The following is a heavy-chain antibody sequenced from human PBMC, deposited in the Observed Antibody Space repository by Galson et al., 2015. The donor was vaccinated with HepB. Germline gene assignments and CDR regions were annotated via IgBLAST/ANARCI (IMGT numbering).Heavy chain of an antibody. D-gene: IGHD6-6*01. CDR3: VRGVGYTNSTGNDAFEI. V-gene: IGHV3-11*06. Sequence: SLRLSCAASGFTFSDYYMNWIRQAPGKGLEWVSYLSSTGTYTNYADSVKGRFTISRDNAKNTLFLQMNSLRAEDTAVYYCVRGVGYTNSTGNDAFEIWGQGTMVSVSS. J-gene: IGHJ3*02. CDR2: LSSTGTYT. CDR1: GFTFSDYY.